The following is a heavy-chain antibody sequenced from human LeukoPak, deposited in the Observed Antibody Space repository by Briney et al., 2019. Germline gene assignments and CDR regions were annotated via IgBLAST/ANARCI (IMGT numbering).Heavy chain of an antibody. CDR2: ISGDGGST. V-gene: IGHV3-43*02. CDR1: GFTFDAYA. D-gene: IGHD3-10*01. Sequence: GGSLRLSCAASGFTFDAYAMHWVRHAPGKGLEWVSLISGDGGSTYYADSVKGRFTISRDNSKNSLYLQMNSLRTEDTALYYCAKDLIISPDYYYYYGMDVWGQGTTVTVSS. J-gene: IGHJ6*02. CDR3: AKDLIISPDYYYYYGMDV.